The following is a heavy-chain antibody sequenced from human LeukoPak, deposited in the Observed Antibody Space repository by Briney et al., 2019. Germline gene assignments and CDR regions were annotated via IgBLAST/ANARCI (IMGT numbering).Heavy chain of an antibody. V-gene: IGHV3-23*01. Sequence: GGSLRLSCAASGFTFSSYAMSWVRQAPGKGLEWVSAISGSGGSTYYADSVKGRFTISRDNSKNTLYLQMNSLRAEDTAVYYCAKDLRLITMVRGALDYWGQGILVTVSS. CDR1: GFTFSSYA. CDR2: ISGSGGST. CDR3: AKDLRLITMVRGALDY. J-gene: IGHJ4*02. D-gene: IGHD3-10*01.